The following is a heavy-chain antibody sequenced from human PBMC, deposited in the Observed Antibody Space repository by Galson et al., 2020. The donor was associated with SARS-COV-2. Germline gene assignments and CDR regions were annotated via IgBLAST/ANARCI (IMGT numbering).Heavy chain of an antibody. V-gene: IGHV1-2*04. Sequence: ASVKVSCKASGYTFTGYYMHWVRQAPGQGLEWMGWINPNSGGTNYAQKFQGWVTMTRDTSISTAYMELSRLRSDDTAVYYCARAIAAAVYYGMDVWGQGTTVTVSS. CDR1: GYTFTGYY. J-gene: IGHJ6*02. CDR3: ARAIAAAVYYGMDV. CDR2: INPNSGGT. D-gene: IGHD6-13*01.